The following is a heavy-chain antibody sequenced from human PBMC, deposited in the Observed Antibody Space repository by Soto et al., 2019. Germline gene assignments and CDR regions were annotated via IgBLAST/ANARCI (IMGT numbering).Heavy chain of an antibody. CDR1: GFTFSSYG. J-gene: IGHJ4*02. V-gene: IGHV3-30*18. Sequence: GGSLRLSCAASGFTFSSYGMHWVRQAPGKGLEWVAVISYDGSNKYYADSVKGRFTISRDNSKNTLYLQMNSLRAEDTAVYYCAKDHFITGTTVSPPGYFDYWGQGTLVTVSS. CDR3: AKDHFITGTTVSPPGYFDY. D-gene: IGHD1-20*01. CDR2: ISYDGSNK.